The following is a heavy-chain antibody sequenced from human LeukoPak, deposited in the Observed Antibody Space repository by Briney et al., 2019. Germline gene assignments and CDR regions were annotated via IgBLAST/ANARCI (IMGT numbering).Heavy chain of an antibody. D-gene: IGHD3-22*01. CDR3: ARADDSSGYYYDTLDY. CDR1: GFTFSSYW. CDR2: IKQDGSEK. J-gene: IGHJ4*02. Sequence: GGSLRLSCAASGFTFSSYWMSWVRQAPGKGLEWVANIKQDGSEKYYVDSVKGRFTISRDNAKNSLYLQMNSLRAEDTAVYYCARADDSSGYYYDTLDYWGQGTLSPSPQ. V-gene: IGHV3-7*01.